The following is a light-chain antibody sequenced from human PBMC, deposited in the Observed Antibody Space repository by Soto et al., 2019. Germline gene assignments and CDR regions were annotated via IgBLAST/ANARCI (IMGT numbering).Light chain of an antibody. V-gene: IGKV3-15*01. CDR3: QQRSNWPRT. Sequence: EIVITQSPATLSVSPGGRATLSCRASQSISDTLAWYQQKPGQAPRLLIHGASTRATGFPARFSGSGSGTDFTLTISSLEPEDFAVYYCQQRSNWPRTFGQGTKVDIK. J-gene: IGKJ1*01. CDR1: QSISDT. CDR2: GAS.